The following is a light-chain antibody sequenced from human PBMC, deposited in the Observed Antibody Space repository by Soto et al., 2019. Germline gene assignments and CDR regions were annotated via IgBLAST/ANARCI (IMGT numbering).Light chain of an antibody. V-gene: IGLV2-14*01. CDR2: DVR. CDR1: SSDVGGSNY. Sequence: QSALTQPASVSGSPGQSITISCNGTSSDVGGSNYVSWYQQHPGKAPKLMIYDVRNRPSGVSNRFSGSKSGNTASLTISGLQAEDEADYYCSSFTTGATLILFGGGTKLTVL. J-gene: IGLJ2*01. CDR3: SSFTTGATLIL.